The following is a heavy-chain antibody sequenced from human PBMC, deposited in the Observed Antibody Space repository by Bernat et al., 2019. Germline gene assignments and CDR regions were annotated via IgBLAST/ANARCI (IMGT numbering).Heavy chain of an antibody. CDR3: ARAVEQGNYDFWSSHPEGSGYQYYMDV. V-gene: IGHV4-34*01. D-gene: IGHD3-3*01. Sequence: QVQLQQWGAGLLKPSETLSLTCAVYGGSFSGDYWSWIRQPPGKGLEGTGEINHSGSTNYNPSLKSRVTISLDTSRNQFSLTANSVTAADSAVYYCARAVEQGNYDFWSSHPEGSGYQYYMDVWGEGTTVTVSS. J-gene: IGHJ6*03. CDR2: INHSGST. CDR1: GGSFSGDY.